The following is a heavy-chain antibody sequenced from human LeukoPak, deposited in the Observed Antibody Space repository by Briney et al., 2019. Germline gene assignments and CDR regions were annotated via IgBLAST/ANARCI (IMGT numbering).Heavy chain of an antibody. V-gene: IGHV3-66*02. J-gene: IGHJ4*02. CDR1: RFTFNSYA. CDR2: IYSDDST. CDR3: ARNSGSNGLFDY. Sequence: PGGSLRLSCAASRFTFNSYAMSWVRQAPGKGLDWVSVIYSDDSTYYADSVKGRFTISRDNSKNTLYLQMNSLRAEDTAVYYCARNSGSNGLFDYWGQGTLVTVSS. D-gene: IGHD1-26*01.